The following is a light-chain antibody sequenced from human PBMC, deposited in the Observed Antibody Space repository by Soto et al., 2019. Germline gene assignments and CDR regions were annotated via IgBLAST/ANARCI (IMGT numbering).Light chain of an antibody. CDR3: QSYDSSLNRV. V-gene: IGLV1-40*01. J-gene: IGLJ1*01. CDR2: GDN. CDR1: SSNIGANYD. Sequence: QSVLSQPPSVSGAPGQRITISCTGSSSNIGANYDVHWYRQVPGTAPKLLMSGDNNRPSGVADRFSGSKSGTSASLAITRLQAEDEADCYCQSYDSSLNRVFGTGTKVTVL.